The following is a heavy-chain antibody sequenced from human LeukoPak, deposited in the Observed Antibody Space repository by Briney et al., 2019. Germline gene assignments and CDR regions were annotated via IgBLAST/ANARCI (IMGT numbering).Heavy chain of an antibody. D-gene: IGHD6-13*01. CDR2: IYHSGST. J-gene: IGHJ5*02. V-gene: IGHV4-30-2*01. CDR1: GGSISSGGYY. CDR3: ARLVGAAAAT. Sequence: SETLSLTCTVSGGSISSGGYYWSWIRQPPGKGLEWIRYIYHSGSTYYNPSLKSRVTISVDRSKNQFSLKLSSVTAADTAVYYCARLVGAAAATWGQGTLVTVSS.